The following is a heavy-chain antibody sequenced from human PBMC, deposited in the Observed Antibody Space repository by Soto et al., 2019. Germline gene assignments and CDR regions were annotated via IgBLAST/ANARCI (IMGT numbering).Heavy chain of an antibody. CDR1: GFTFSSYA. J-gene: IGHJ6*02. V-gene: IGHV3-23*01. CDR2: ISGSGGST. D-gene: IGHD6-13*01. CDR3: AKMTLYIAESRFLNGMGV. Sequence: GGSLRLSCAASGFTFSSYAMSWVRQAPGKGLEWVSAISGSGGSTYYADSVKGRFTISRDNSKNTLYLQMNSLRAEDTAVYYCAKMTLYIAESRFLNGMGVWGRGTTVTVAS.